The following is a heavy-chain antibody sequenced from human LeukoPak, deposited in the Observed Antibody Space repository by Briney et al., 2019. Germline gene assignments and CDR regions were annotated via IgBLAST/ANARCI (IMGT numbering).Heavy chain of an antibody. CDR3: AKALGSLMTTVTTLDY. CDR2: ISSSSSTI. Sequence: PGGSLRLSCAASGFIFSTYSMNWVRRAPGKGLEWVSYISSSSSTIYYADSVKGRFTISRDNAKNSLYLQMNSLRAEDTAVYYCAKALGSLMTTVTTLDYWGQGTLVTVSS. D-gene: IGHD4-17*01. V-gene: IGHV3-48*01. CDR1: GFIFSTYS. J-gene: IGHJ4*02.